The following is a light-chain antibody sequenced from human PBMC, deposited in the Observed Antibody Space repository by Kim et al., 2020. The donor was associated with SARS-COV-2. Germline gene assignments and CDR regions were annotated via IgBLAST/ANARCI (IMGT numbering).Light chain of an antibody. CDR3: QAWDSSVV. CDR1: KLGDKY. J-gene: IGLJ2*01. Sequence: SYELTQPPSVSASPGQTASITCSGDKLGDKYACWYQQKPGQSPVLVIYQDSKRPSGIPERFYGSNSGNTATLTISGTQAMDEADYYCQAWDSSVVFGGGTQLTVL. V-gene: IGLV3-1*01. CDR2: QDS.